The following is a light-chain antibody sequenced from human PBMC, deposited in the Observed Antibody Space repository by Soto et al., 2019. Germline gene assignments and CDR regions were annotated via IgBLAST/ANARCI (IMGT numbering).Light chain of an antibody. J-gene: IGKJ1*01. CDR1: QSVSSN. CDR2: GAS. CDR3: QQYNNWPPGKT. Sequence: EIVMTQSPATLSVSPGERATLSCRASQSVSSNLAWSQQKPGQAPRLLIYGASTMATGIPARFSGSGSGTEFTLTISSLQSEDFAVYYCQQYNNWPPGKTFGQGTKVEIK. V-gene: IGKV3-15*01.